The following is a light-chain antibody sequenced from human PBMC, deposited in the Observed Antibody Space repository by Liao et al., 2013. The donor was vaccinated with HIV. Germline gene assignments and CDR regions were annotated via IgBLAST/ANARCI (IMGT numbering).Light chain of an antibody. CDR3: QTWDISSFV. Sequence: SYELTQPPSVSVSPGQTASITCSGDKLGDKYACWYQQKPGQSPVLVIFQDRKRPSGIPERFSASNSGNTATLTISGTQAMDEADYYCQTWDISSFVFGTGTKVTVL. CDR1: KLGDKY. V-gene: IGLV3-1*01. CDR2: QDR. J-gene: IGLJ1*01.